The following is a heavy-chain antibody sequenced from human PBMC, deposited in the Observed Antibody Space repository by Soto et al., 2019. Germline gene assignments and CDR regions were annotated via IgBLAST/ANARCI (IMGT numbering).Heavy chain of an antibody. CDR3: ARDGYYDSSGLHDAFDI. CDR1: GGSFSSYY. Sequence: SETLSLTCTVSGGSFSSYYWSWIRQPPGKGLEWIGYIYYSGSTNYNPSLKSRVTISVDTSKNQFSLKLSSVTAADTAVYYCARDGYYDSSGLHDAFDIWGQGTMVTVSS. D-gene: IGHD3-22*01. CDR2: IYYSGST. J-gene: IGHJ3*02. V-gene: IGHV4-59*01.